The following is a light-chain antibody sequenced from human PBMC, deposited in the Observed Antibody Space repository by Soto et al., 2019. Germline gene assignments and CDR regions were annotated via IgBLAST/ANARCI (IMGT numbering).Light chain of an antibody. CDR1: QSVTNSF. Sequence: EIVLTQSPGTLSLSPGERATLSCRASQSVTNSFLACYQQKPGQAPILLIYGASRRATGIPDRFTGSGSGTDFTLTISRLEPEDFAVYYCHQFVGSPQTFGQGTKVDTK. CDR2: GAS. CDR3: HQFVGSPQT. J-gene: IGKJ1*01. V-gene: IGKV3-20*01.